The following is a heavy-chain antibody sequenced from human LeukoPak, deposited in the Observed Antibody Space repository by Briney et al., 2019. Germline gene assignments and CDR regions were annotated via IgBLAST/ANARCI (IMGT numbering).Heavy chain of an antibody. D-gene: IGHD3-3*01. CDR3: ARISFHYDFWSGSRLFDY. Sequence: PGGSLRLSCAASGFSFSNYWMSWVRQAPGKGLEWVANINQEGSEKSYVDSVKGRFTVSRDKANNSVHLQMNSLRAEDTAVYYCARISFHYDFWSGSRLFDYWGQGTLVTVSS. CDR2: INQEGSEK. J-gene: IGHJ4*02. V-gene: IGHV3-7*01. CDR1: GFSFSNYW.